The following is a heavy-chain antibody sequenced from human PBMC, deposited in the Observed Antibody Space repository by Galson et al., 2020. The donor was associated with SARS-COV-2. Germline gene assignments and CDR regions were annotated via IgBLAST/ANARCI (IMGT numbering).Heavy chain of an antibody. CDR1: GFTLSSYA. D-gene: IGHD5-12*01. CDR3: RGWLVNFDY. J-gene: IGHJ4*02. V-gene: IGHV3-30*04. Sequence: GESLKISCAASGFTLSSYAMHWVRQAPGKGLEWVAVISYDGSNKYYADSVKGRFTISRDNSKNTLYLQMNSLRAEDTAVYYCRGWLVNFDYWGQGTLVTVSS. CDR2: ISYDGSNK.